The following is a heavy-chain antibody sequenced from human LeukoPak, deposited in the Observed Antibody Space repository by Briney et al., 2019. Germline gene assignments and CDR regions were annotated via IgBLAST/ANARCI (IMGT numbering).Heavy chain of an antibody. J-gene: IGHJ4*02. V-gene: IGHV3-21*01. Sequence: GGSLRLSCAASGFTFSSYSMNWVRLAPGKGLEWVSSISSSSSYIYYADSVKGRFTISRDNAKNSLYLQMNSLRAEDTAVYYCARVVITDYFDYWGQGTLVTVSS. CDR1: GFTFSSYS. D-gene: IGHD3-22*01. CDR2: ISSSSSYI. CDR3: ARVVITDYFDY.